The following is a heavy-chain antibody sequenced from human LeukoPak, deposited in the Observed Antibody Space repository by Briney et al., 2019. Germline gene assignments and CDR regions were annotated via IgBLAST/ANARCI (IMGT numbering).Heavy chain of an antibody. Sequence: GGSLRLSCAASGFTFSSYEMNWVRQAPGKGLEWVSYISSSGSTIYYADSVKGRFTISRDNAKNSLYLQMNSLRAEDTAVYHCARDLLYYYGSGSYNYYMDVWGKGTTVTVSS. CDR3: ARDLLYYYGSGSYNYYMDV. J-gene: IGHJ6*03. CDR1: GFTFSSYE. V-gene: IGHV3-48*03. CDR2: ISSSGSTI. D-gene: IGHD3-10*01.